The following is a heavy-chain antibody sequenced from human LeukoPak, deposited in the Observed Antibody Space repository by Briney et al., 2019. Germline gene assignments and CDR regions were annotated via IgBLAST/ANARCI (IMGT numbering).Heavy chain of an antibody. V-gene: IGHV3-48*01. J-gene: IGHJ4*02. Sequence: GGSLRLSCAASGFTFSSYSMNWVRQAPGKGLEWVSYISSSSSTIYYADSVKGRFTISRDNAKNSLYLQMNSLRAEDTAVYYCARERGYSGRLRFDYWGQGTLVTVSS. CDR1: GFTFSSYS. D-gene: IGHD1-26*01. CDR3: ARERGYSGRLRFDY. CDR2: ISSSSSTI.